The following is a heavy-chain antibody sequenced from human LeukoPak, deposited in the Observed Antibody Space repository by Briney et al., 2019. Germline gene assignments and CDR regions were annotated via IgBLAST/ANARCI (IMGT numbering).Heavy chain of an antibody. CDR1: GYTFTSYD. J-gene: IGHJ4*02. V-gene: IGHV1-8*01. D-gene: IGHD3-22*01. CDR3: ASGDPYYYDSYGY. CDR2: MNPNSGNP. Sequence: ASVKVSCKASGYTFTSYDINWVRQATGQGLEWMGWMNPNSGNPGYAQKFQGRVTMTRNTSISTAYMELSSLRSEDTAVYYCASGDPYYYDSYGYWGQGTLVTVSS.